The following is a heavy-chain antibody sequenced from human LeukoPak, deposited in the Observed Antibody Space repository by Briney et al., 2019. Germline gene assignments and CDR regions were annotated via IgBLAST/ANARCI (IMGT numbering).Heavy chain of an antibody. CDR3: ALGADFDY. D-gene: IGHD3-16*01. CDR1: GGSISSYY. CDR2: IYYSGST. J-gene: IGHJ4*02. V-gene: IGHV4-59*01. Sequence: SETLSLTCTVSGGSISSYYWSWIRQPPGKGLEWIGYIYYSGSTNYNPSLKSRVTTSVATSKNQFSLKLSSVTAADSAVYYCALGADFDYWGQGTLVTVSS.